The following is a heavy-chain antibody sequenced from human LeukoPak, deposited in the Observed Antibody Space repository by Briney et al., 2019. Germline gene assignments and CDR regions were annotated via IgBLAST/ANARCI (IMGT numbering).Heavy chain of an antibody. CDR1: GYTFTRYG. V-gene: IGHV1-18*01. Sequence: ASVKVSCKASGYTFTRYGISWVRQAPGQGLEWMGWISGYNGNTNYAEKLQGRVTMTTDTSTSTVYMELRSLRSDDTAVYYCARSTGTTFGLSDYWGQGTLVTVSS. D-gene: IGHD3-16*01. CDR3: ARSTGTTFGLSDY. J-gene: IGHJ4*02. CDR2: ISGYNGNT.